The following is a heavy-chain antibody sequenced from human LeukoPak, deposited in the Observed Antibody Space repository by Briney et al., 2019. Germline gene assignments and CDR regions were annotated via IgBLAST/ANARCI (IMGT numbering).Heavy chain of an antibody. CDR3: ARDNRAVRGVSNYYYYYMDV. J-gene: IGHJ6*03. Sequence: PGGSLRLSCAASGFTVSSNYMSWVRQAPGKGLEWVSVIYSGGSTYYADSVKGRFTISRDNSKNTLYLQMNSLRAEDTAVYYCARDNRAVRGVSNYYYYYMDVWGKGTTVTISS. V-gene: IGHV3-66*01. CDR2: IYSGGST. CDR1: GFTVSSNY. D-gene: IGHD3-10*01.